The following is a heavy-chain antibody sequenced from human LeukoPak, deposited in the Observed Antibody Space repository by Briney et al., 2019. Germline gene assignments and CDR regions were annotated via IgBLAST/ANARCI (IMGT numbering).Heavy chain of an antibody. CDR1: GYSLTSYW. D-gene: IGHD5-12*01. J-gene: IGHJ4*02. CDR2: IYPGDSDT. CDR3: ARQRYSGYDFPDY. Sequence: GESLKISCKGSGYSLTSYWIGWVRQMPGKGLEWMGIIYPGDSDTRYSPSFQGQVTISADKSISTAYLQWSSRKASDTAMYYCARQRYSGYDFPDYWGKGTLVTVSS. V-gene: IGHV5-51*01.